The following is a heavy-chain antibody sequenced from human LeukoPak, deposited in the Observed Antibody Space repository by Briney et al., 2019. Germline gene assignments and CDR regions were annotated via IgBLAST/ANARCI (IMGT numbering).Heavy chain of an antibody. CDR2: IYYSRST. CDR3: ARGIIAAAGTTDAFDI. D-gene: IGHD6-13*01. CDR1: GGSISSYY. V-gene: IGHV4-59*01. Sequence: PSETLSLTCTVSGGSISSYYWSWIRQPPGKGLEWIGYIYYSRSTNYNPSLKSRVTISVDTSKNQFSLKLSSVTAADTAVYYCARGIIAAAGTTDAFDIWGQGTMVTVSS. J-gene: IGHJ3*02.